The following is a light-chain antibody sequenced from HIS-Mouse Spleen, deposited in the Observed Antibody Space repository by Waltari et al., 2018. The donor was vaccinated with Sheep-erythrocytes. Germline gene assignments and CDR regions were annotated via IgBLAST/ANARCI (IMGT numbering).Light chain of an antibody. CDR1: KLGDKY. CDR2: QDS. Sequence: SYELTQPPSVSVSPGQTASITCPGDKLGDKYDCGTQQKPGQSPVLVLYQDSKRPSGIPERFSGSNSGNTATLTISGTQAMDEADYYCQAWDSSTAWNVVFGGGTKLTVL. J-gene: IGLJ2*01. V-gene: IGLV3-1*01. CDR3: QAWDSSTAWNVV.